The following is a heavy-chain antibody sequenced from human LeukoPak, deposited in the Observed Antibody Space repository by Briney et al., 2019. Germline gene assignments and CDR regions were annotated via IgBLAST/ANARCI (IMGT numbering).Heavy chain of an antibody. CDR3: ARDLDYGDYVGFDP. CDR1: GFTFSSYW. CDR2: ISSSGSTI. J-gene: IGHJ5*02. V-gene: IGHV3-48*04. D-gene: IGHD4-17*01. Sequence: GGSLRLSCAASGFTFSSYWMHWVRQAPGKGLEWVSYISSSGSTIYYADSVKGRFTISRDNAKNSLYLQMNSLRAEDTAVYYCARDLDYGDYVGFDPWGQGTLVTVSS.